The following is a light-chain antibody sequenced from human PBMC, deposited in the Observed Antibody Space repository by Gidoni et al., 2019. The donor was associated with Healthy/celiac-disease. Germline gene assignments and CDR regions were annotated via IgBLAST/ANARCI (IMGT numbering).Light chain of an antibody. Sequence: EFVLTHSPSTLSLSPGERSTLSRRASQSVSSHLAWYQQKHGQAPRLLIYDAANRANGIPARFSSSRSGTNFTLTISSLEPEDFAVYYCQQRSNWTPKWTFGQGTKVEIK. J-gene: IGKJ1*01. CDR1: QSVSSH. CDR2: DAA. V-gene: IGKV3-11*01. CDR3: QQRSNWTPKWT.